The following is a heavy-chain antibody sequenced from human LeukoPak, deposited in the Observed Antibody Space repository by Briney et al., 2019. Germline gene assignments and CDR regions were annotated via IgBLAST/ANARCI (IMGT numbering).Heavy chain of an antibody. CDR3: ARSGTVTTWNY. V-gene: IGHV4-4*07. D-gene: IGHD4-17*01. CDR1: GGSISSYH. J-gene: IGHJ4*02. CDR2: IYTNETT. Sequence: PPETLSLTCTVSGGSISSYHWSWIRQAAGKGLEWIGRIYTNETTNSNPSLKSRVTMSIDTSKNQFSLKLSSVTAADTAVYYCARSGTVTTWNYWGQGTLVTVSS.